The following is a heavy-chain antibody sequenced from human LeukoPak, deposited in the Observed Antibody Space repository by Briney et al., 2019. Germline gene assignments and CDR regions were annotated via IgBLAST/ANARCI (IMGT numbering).Heavy chain of an antibody. J-gene: IGHJ4*02. D-gene: IGHD3-10*01. Sequence: GGSLRLSCAASGFTFSTYAMTWVRQAPGKGLEWVSSISGSRGNTFYSDSVKGRFTISRDNSKNTLYLQMNSLRAEDTAVYYCGKGITYDSLDFWGQGTLVTVSS. CDR3: GKGITYDSLDF. CDR1: GFTFSTYA. V-gene: IGHV3-23*01. CDR2: ISGSRGNT.